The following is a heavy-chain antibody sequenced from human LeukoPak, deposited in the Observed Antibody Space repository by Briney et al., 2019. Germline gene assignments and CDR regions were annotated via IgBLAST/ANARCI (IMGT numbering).Heavy chain of an antibody. CDR1: GFTVSSSY. CDR2: VHSGGST. V-gene: IGHV3-53*01. CDR3: TRFATTLKASRAFDI. D-gene: IGHD5-12*01. Sequence: GGCLRLSCAASGFTVSSSYMSWVRQAPGKGLEWVSVVHSGGSTFYADSVKGRFTISRDNAKNSLYLQMNSLKTEDTAVYYCTRFATTLKASRAFDIWGQGTMVTVSS. J-gene: IGHJ3*02.